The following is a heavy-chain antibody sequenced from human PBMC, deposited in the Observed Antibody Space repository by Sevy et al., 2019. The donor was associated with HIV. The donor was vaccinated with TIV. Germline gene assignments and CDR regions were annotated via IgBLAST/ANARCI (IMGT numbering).Heavy chain of an antibody. CDR2: IDPSDYYT. CDR1: GHSYTSYW. J-gene: IGHJ4*02. D-gene: IGHD3-22*01. Sequence: GESLKISCKDSGHSYTSYWISWVRQMPGKGLEWMGRIDPSDYYTNYSPSFQGHVTISADKSISTAYLQWNSLKASDSVMYYCARRGYFDTSGYPDYWGQGTLVTVSS. CDR3: ARRGYFDTSGYPDY. V-gene: IGHV5-10-1*01.